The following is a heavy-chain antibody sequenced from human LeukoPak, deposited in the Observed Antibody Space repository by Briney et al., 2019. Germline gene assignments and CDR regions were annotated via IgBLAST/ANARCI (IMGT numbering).Heavy chain of an antibody. Sequence: PSETLSLTCTVSGGSISSYYWSWIRQPAGKGLEWIGRIYTSGSTNYNPSLKSRVTMSVDTSKNQFSLKLSSVTAADTAVYYCARVVDTAMVTSGYFDYWGQGTLVTVSS. CDR1: GGSISSYY. CDR3: ARVVDTAMVTSGYFDY. V-gene: IGHV4-4*07. D-gene: IGHD5-18*01. CDR2: IYTSGST. J-gene: IGHJ4*02.